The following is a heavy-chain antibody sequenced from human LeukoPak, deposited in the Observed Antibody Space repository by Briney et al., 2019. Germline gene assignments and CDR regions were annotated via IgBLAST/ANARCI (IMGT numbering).Heavy chain of an antibody. D-gene: IGHD6-13*01. Sequence: GGSLRLSCAASGFTFSSYGMSWVRQAPGKGLEWVSGISGSGDSTYYVDSVKGRFTISRDNSKNTLYMQMNSLRADDTAIYYCAKGSSSSWDHFDFWGQGTLVTVSS. CDR3: AKGSSSSWDHFDF. CDR2: ISGSGDST. J-gene: IGHJ4*02. CDR1: GFTFSSYG. V-gene: IGHV3-23*01.